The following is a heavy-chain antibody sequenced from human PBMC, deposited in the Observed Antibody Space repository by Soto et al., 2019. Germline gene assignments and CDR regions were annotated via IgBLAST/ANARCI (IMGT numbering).Heavy chain of an antibody. Sequence: RLFCPASEFPIIGYGMCCVGRATVNLMEWATAIKGSGGSTYYAGYAKGRFTVSRDNSKNTLYVHFNCVRAVDTAVYLCTNQRGVPGDFDIWGDTNLVTVSS. CDR1: EFPIIGYG. CDR2: IKGSGGST. V-gene: IGHV3-23*01. D-gene: IGHD1-1*01. J-gene: IGHJ2*01. CDR3: TNQRGVPGDFDI.